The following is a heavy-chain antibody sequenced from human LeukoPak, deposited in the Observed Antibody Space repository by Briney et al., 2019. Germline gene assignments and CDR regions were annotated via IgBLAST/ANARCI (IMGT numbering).Heavy chain of an antibody. Sequence: ASVKVSCTASGYTFTSYAMHWVRQAPGQRLEWMGWINAGNGNTKYSQKFQGRVTITRDTSASTAYMELSSLRSEDTAVYYCARGGDAGYGDYVPLYYFDYWGQGTLVTVSS. CDR1: GYTFTSYA. V-gene: IGHV1-3*01. CDR2: INAGNGNT. J-gene: IGHJ4*02. CDR3: ARGGDAGYGDYVPLYYFDY. D-gene: IGHD4-17*01.